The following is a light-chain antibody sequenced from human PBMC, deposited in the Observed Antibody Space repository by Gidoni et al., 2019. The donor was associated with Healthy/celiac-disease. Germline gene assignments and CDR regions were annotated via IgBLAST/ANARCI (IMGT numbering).Light chain of an antibody. CDR1: SSNIGAGYD. V-gene: IGLV1-40*01. CDR3: QSYDSSLSHVV. CDR2: GNS. Sequence: QSVLTHPPPVSGAPGQRVTISRTGSSSNIGAGYDVHWYQQLPGTAPKLLIYGNSKRPSGVPDRFSGSKSGTSASLAITGLQAEDEADYYCQSYDSSLSHVVFGGGTKLTVL. J-gene: IGLJ2*01.